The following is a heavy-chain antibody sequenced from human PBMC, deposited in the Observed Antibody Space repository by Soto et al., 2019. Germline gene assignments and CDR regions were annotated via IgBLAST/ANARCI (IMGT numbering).Heavy chain of an antibody. V-gene: IGHV4-31*03. CDR2: IYYSGST. D-gene: IGHD2-2*01. J-gene: IGHJ5*02. CDR3: ARGLYCSSTSCYYEYGNWFDP. CDR1: GGSTSSGGYY. Sequence: PSETLSLTCTVSGGSTSSGGYYWSWIRQHPGKGLEWIGYIYYSGSTYYNPSLKSRVTISVDTSKNQFSLKLSSVTAADTAVYYCARGLYCSSTSCYYEYGNWFDPWGQGTLVTVSS.